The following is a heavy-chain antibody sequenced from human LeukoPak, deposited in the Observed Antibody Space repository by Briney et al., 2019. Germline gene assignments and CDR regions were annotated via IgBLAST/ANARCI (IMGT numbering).Heavy chain of an antibody. V-gene: IGHV1-2*02. Sequence: ATVKVSCKASGYTFADYFIHWVRQAPGQGLEWMGWISPNSGDTNYAQKFQGRVTMTRDTSINTAYMELSSLRSDDTAVYYCAKIAYSSGLSHYWGQGTLVTVSS. D-gene: IGHD3-22*01. J-gene: IGHJ4*02. CDR3: AKIAYSSGLSHY. CDR2: ISPNSGDT. CDR1: GYTFADYF.